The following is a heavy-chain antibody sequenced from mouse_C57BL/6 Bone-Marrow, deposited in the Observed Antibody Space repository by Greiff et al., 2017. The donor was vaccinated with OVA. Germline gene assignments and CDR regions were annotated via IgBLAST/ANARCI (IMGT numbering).Heavy chain of an antibody. D-gene: IGHD1-1*01. J-gene: IGHJ2*01. Sequence: VQLQQSGAELARPGASVKMSCKASGYTFTSYTMHWVKQRPGQGLEWIGYINPSRGYTKSNQKFKDKATLTADKSSSTAYMQLSSLTSEDSAVYYCARTPVVATDYFDYWGQGTTLTVSS. CDR2: INPSRGYT. V-gene: IGHV1-4*01. CDR1: GYTFTSYT. CDR3: ARTPVVATDYFDY.